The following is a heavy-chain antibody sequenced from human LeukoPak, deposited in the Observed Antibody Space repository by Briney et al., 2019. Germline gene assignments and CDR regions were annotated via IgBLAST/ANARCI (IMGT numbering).Heavy chain of an antibody. V-gene: IGHV4-59*06. CDR3: ANYITYDILTGRIGWFDP. J-gene: IGHJ5*02. CDR1: GGSISSYY. D-gene: IGHD3-9*01. CDR2: IYDSGST. Sequence: PSETLSLTCTVSGGSISSYYWSWIRQPPGKGLEWIGYIYDSGSTYYNPSLKSRVTISLDTSKNQFSLKLSSVTAADTAVYYCANYITYDILTGRIGWFDPWGQGTLVTVSS.